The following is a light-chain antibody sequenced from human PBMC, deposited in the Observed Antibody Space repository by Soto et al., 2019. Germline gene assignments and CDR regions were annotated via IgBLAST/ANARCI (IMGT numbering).Light chain of an antibody. CDR3: GTWDNGRITGGV. J-gene: IGLJ2*01. V-gene: IGLV1-51*01. CDR1: SSNIGNNY. Sequence: QSVLTQPPSVSGAPGQKVTISCSGSSSNIGNNYVSWYQQFPGTAPKLLMYDNNKRPSGIPDRFSGSKSGTSATLGITGLQTGDEADYYCGTWDNGRITGGVFGGGTKFTVL. CDR2: DNN.